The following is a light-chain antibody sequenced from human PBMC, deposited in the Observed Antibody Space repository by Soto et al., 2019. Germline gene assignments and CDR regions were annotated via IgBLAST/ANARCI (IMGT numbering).Light chain of an antibody. Sequence: QSALTQPASVSGSPGQSITISCTGTSSDIGVYNYVSWYQQLPDKAPKLMVYEVTHRPSGVSDRFSGSKSGNTASLTISGLQAEDEADYYCATWDDSLKTYVFGNGTKLTVL. CDR3: ATWDDSLKTYV. CDR2: EVT. J-gene: IGLJ1*01. CDR1: SSDIGVYNY. V-gene: IGLV2-14*01.